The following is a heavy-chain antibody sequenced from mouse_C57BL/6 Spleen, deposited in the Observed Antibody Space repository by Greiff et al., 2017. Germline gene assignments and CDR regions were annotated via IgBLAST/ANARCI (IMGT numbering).Heavy chain of an antibody. CDR3: ARRWRGDAMDY. CDR2: IDPSDSET. V-gene: IGHV1-52*01. Sequence: QVQLQQSGAELVRPGSSVKLSCKASGYTFTSYWMHWVKQRPIQGLEWIGNIDPSDSETHYNQKFKDKATLTVDKSSSTAYMQLSSLTSEDSAVYYCARRWRGDAMDYWGQGTSVTVSS. J-gene: IGHJ4*01. CDR1: GYTFTSYW. D-gene: IGHD1-1*02.